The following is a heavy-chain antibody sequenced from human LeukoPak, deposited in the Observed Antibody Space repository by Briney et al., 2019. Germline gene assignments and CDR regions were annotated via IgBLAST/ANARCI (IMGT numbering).Heavy chain of an antibody. J-gene: IGHJ6*03. CDR2: INPSGGST. CDR1: GYTFTSYY. V-gene: IGHV1-46*01. Sequence: GASVKVSCKASGYTFTSYYMHWVRQAPGQGLEWMGIINPSGGSTSYAQKFQGRVTMTRDMSTSTVYMELSSLRSEDTAVYYCARDRFDDSSGYYYHYYYYMDVWGKGTTVTVSS. CDR3: ARDRFDDSSGYYYHYYYYMDV. D-gene: IGHD3-22*01.